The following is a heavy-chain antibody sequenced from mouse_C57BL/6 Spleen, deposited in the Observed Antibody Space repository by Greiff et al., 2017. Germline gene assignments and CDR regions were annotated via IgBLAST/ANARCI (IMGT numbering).Heavy chain of an antibody. D-gene: IGHD2-5*01. CDR2: LRNKANGYTT. CDR3: ARLYSNTWFAY. V-gene: IGHV7-3*01. J-gene: IGHJ3*01. Sequence: DVMLVESGGGLVQPGGSLSLSCAASGFTFTDYYMSWVRQPPGKALEWLGFLRNKANGYTTEYSASVKGRFTISRDNSQSILYLQMNALRAEDSATYYCARLYSNTWFAYWGQGTLVTVSA. CDR1: GFTFTDYY.